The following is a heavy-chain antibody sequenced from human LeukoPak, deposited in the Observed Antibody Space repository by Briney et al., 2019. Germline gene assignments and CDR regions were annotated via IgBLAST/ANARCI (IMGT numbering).Heavy chain of an antibody. CDR3: TTYGSGRKFDY. CDR1: GFSFSDAW. D-gene: IGHD3-10*01. V-gene: IGHV3-15*04. J-gene: IGHJ4*02. CDR2: IESKTDGGTT. Sequence: PGGSLRLSCAASGFSFSDAWMSWVRQIPGKGLEWVGRIESKTDGGTTDYAAPVKGRFTISRDDSTNTLYLQMDSLKSEDTAVYYCTTYGSGRKFDYWGQGILVTVSS.